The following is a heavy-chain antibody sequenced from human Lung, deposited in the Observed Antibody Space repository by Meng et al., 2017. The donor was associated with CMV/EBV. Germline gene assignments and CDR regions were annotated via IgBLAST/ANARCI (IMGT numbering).Heavy chain of an antibody. V-gene: IGHV1-2*04. CDR3: ARGRYELIWGLFDP. J-gene: IGHJ5*02. Sequence: VQLVQSGAEVKKPGASVKASCKASRYTFTGYYIHWVQQAPGQGLEWMGWINPNTGGTKYAQKFQGWVTLTRDTSISTAYMELSRLRSDDTAVYYCARGRYELIWGLFDPWGQGTLVTVSS. D-gene: IGHD1-1*01. CDR2: INPNTGGT. CDR1: RYTFTGYY.